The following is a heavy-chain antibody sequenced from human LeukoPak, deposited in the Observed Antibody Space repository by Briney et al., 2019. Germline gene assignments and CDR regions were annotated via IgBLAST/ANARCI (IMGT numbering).Heavy chain of an antibody. V-gene: IGHV1-3*01. D-gene: IGHD3-22*01. CDR2: INAGNGNT. CDR1: GYTFTSYA. Sequence: GASVKVSCKASGYTFTSYAMHWVRQAPGQRLEWMGWINAGNGNTKYSQKFQGRVTITRDTSASTAYMELSSLRSEDTAVYYCARERGYYDSSGAYFDYWGQGTLVTVSS. J-gene: IGHJ4*02. CDR3: ARERGYYDSSGAYFDY.